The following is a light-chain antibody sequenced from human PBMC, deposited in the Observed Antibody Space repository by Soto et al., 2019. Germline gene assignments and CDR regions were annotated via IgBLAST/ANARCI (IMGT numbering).Light chain of an antibody. CDR1: SSDVGGYNY. V-gene: IGLV2-14*01. J-gene: IGLJ1*01. Sequence: QSALAQPASVSGSPGQSITISCTGTSSDVGGYNYVSWYQQHPGKVPKLMIYDVTNRPSGVSNRFSGSKSGNTASLTISGLQAEDEADYYCCSYTRSNTLVFGTGTKLTVL. CDR3: CSYTRSNTLV. CDR2: DVT.